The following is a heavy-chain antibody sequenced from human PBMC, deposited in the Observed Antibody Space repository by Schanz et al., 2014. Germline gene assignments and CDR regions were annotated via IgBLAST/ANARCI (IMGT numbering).Heavy chain of an antibody. V-gene: IGHV3-23*04. Sequence: EVQLVESGGGLVQPGGSLRLSCAASGFTFSTYWMHWVRQAPGKGLVWVSTLSGSGAGTFYADSVKGRFTISRDNSENTLYLQMNSLRAEDTAVYYCARDARDCTGVDCKGDAFDLWGQGTLVTVSS. CDR1: GFTFSTYW. D-gene: IGHD2-8*02. CDR2: LSGSGAGT. J-gene: IGHJ3*01. CDR3: ARDARDCTGVDCKGDAFDL.